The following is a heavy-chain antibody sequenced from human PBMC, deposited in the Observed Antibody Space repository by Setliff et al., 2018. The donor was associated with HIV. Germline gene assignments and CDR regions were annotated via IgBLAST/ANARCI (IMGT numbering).Heavy chain of an antibody. CDR1: GGSITSGGYY. J-gene: IGHJ5*02. CDR2: IYYSGST. Sequence: SETLSLTCTVSGGSITSGGYYWSWIRQHPGKGLEWIGYIYYSGSTYYNPSLKSRVSISVDTSKNQFSLKLSSVTAADTAVYYCARGYSSSLGLFDPWGQGTLVTVSS. CDR3: ARGYSSSLGLFDP. V-gene: IGHV4-31*03. D-gene: IGHD6-6*01.